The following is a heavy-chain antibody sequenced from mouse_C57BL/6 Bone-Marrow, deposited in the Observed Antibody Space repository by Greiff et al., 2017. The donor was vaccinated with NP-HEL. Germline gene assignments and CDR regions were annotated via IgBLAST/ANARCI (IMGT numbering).Heavy chain of an antibody. CDR3: AREGVYYGTTDGYWYFDV. J-gene: IGHJ1*03. Sequence: QVQLQQSGAELVRPGTSVKVSCKASGYAFTNYLIEWVKQRPGQGLEWIGVINPGSGGTNYNEKFKGKATLTADKSSSTAYMQLSSLTSEDSAVYFCAREGVYYGTTDGYWYFDVWGTGTTVTVSS. CDR1: GYAFTNYL. CDR2: INPGSGGT. D-gene: IGHD1-1*01. V-gene: IGHV1-54*01.